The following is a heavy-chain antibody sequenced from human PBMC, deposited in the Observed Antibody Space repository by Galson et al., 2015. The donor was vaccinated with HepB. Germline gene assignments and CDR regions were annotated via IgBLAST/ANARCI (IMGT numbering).Heavy chain of an antibody. J-gene: IGHJ4*02. CDR2: MNPNNGNT. V-gene: IGHV1-8*01. Sequence: SVKVSCKASGFTFTSYDINWVRQATGQGLEWLGWMNPNNGNTGYAQKFQGRVTMTSNTSITTAYMELTRLTSDDTAVYYCARGPAGYDSSGYFDYWGQGTPVTVSS. D-gene: IGHD3-22*01. CDR3: ARGPAGYDSSGYFDY. CDR1: GFTFTSYD.